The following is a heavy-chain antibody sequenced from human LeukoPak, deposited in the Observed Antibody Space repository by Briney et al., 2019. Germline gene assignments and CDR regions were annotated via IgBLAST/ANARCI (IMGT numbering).Heavy chain of an antibody. CDR1: GGTFSSYA. CDR3: ARGLWHIVGVSASRAYYYYMDV. V-gene: IGHV1-69*05. CDR2: IIPIFGTA. D-gene: IGHD1-26*01. J-gene: IGHJ6*03. Sequence: SVKISCKASGGTFSSYAISWVRQAPGQGLEWMGGIIPIFGTANYAQKFQGRVTITTDESTSTAYMELSSLRSEDTAVYYCARGLWHIVGVSASRAYYYYMDVWGKGTTVTVS.